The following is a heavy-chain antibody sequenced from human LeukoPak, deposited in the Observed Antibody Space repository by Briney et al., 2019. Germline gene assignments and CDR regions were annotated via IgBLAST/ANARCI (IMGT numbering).Heavy chain of an antibody. Sequence: GGSLRLSCTASGFTFGDYAMSWVRQAPGKGLERVGFIRSKAYGGTTEYAASVKGRFTISRDDTKSIAYLQMNSLKTEDTAVYYCTSPSGVLGYCSSTSCLSAFDIWGQGTMVTVSS. D-gene: IGHD2-2*01. CDR1: GFTFGDYA. CDR3: TSPSGVLGYCSSTSCLSAFDI. J-gene: IGHJ3*02. CDR2: IRSKAYGGTT. V-gene: IGHV3-49*04.